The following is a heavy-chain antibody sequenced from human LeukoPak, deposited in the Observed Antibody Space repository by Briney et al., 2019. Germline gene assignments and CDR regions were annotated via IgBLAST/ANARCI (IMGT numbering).Heavy chain of an antibody. CDR3: ARGGDGYNNDFDY. CDR2: IYYSGST. Sequence: SETLSLTCTVSGGSISSYYWSWIRQPPGKGLEWIGYIYYSGSTNYNPSLKSRVTISVDTSENQFSLKLSSVTAADTAVYYCARGGDGYNNDFDYWGQGTLVTVSS. V-gene: IGHV4-59*08. D-gene: IGHD5-24*01. CDR1: GGSISSYY. J-gene: IGHJ4*02.